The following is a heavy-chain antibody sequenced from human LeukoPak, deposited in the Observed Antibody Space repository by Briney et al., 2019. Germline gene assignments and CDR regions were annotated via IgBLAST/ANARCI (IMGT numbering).Heavy chain of an antibody. J-gene: IGHJ4*02. CDR3: ARSLPYGTTWYGRSDF. D-gene: IGHD6-13*01. CDR1: GFPFNAYW. CDR2: IGQDGDTK. Sequence: PGGSLRLSCAASGFPFNAYWMTWVRQAPGKGLEWVANIGQDGDTKYYADSVKGRFTISRDNAMNSLYLQMNSLRAEDTAIYYCARSLPYGTTWYGRSDFWGQGTLVTVSS. V-gene: IGHV3-7*03.